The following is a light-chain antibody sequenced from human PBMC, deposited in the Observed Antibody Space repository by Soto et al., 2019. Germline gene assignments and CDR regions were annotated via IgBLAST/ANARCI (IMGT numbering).Light chain of an antibody. J-gene: IGLJ1*01. CDR1: SSNIGAGYE. V-gene: IGLV1-40*01. Sequence: QAVVTQPPSVSEAPGQRVIISSTGSSSNIGAGYEAHWYQQVPGTAPKLLIYENNNRPSGVPDRFSGSKSGTSASLAITGLQAEDEAEYYCQSYDSSLSGYVFGTGTKLTVL. CDR3: QSYDSSLSGYV. CDR2: ENN.